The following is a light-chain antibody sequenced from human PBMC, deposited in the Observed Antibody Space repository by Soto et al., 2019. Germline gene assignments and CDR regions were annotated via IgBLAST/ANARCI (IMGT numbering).Light chain of an antibody. CDR3: QHYDNLPRYT. V-gene: IGKV1-33*01. J-gene: IGKJ2*01. Sequence: DIQMTQSPSSLSTSVGERVTITCQASQDISNSLNWYQQKPGKAPSLLIYEASKLQTGVPSRFSGGGSGTHFTFTISNLQPEDIATYYCQHYDNLPRYTFGLGTKVEIK. CDR2: EAS. CDR1: QDISNS.